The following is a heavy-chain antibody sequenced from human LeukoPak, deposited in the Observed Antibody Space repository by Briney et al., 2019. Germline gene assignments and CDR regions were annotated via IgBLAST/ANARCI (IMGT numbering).Heavy chain of an antibody. V-gene: IGHV3-74*01. D-gene: IGHD4-17*01. CDR3: ARGGPVKSIYGPHWYDP. CDR1: GVTFSSYW. J-gene: IGHJ5*02. CDR2: INTDGSRI. Sequence: GGSLRLSCAATGVTFSSYWLHWVRQAPGKGLTWVSRINTDGSRINYADSVKGRFTSSRDNAKNTLYLQMNSLRVEDTAVYFCARGGPVKSIYGPHWYDPWGQGTQVTVSS.